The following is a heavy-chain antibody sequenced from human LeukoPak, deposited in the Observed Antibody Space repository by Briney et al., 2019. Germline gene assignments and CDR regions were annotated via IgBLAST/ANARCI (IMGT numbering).Heavy chain of an antibody. J-gene: IGHJ6*04. D-gene: IGHD2-2*01. Sequence: GGSLRLSCAASGFTFSDYYMSWIRQAPGKGLEWVSAISGSGGSTYYADSVKGRFTISRDNSKNTLYLQMNSLRAEDTAVYYCAKAGYCSSTSCPAIEVYYYGMDVWGKGTTVTVSS. CDR1: GFTFSDYY. CDR2: ISGSGGST. V-gene: IGHV3-23*01. CDR3: AKAGYCSSTSCPAIEVYYYGMDV.